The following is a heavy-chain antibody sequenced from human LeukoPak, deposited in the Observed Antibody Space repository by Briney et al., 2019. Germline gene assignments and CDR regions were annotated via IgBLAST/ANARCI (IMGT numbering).Heavy chain of an antibody. J-gene: IGHJ5*02. CDR2: ISAYNGNT. CDR1: GYTFTSYG. D-gene: IGHD2-2*01. CDR3: ARDRCSSTSCCRGRGWFDP. V-gene: IGHV1-18*01. Sequence: GASVKVSCKASGYTFTSYGISWVRQAPGQGLEWMGWISAYNGNTNYAQKLQGRVTMTTDTSTSTAYMELRSLRSDDTAVYYCARDRCSSTSCCRGRGWFDPWGQGTLVTVSS.